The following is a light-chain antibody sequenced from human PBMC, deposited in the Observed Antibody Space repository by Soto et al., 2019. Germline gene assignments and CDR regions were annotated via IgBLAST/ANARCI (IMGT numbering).Light chain of an antibody. CDR2: DAS. J-gene: IGKJ1*01. Sequence: DIQMTHSPSSLSASVGNSGTITCRASQGIGRHLAWYQQKPGKAPKLLIYDASNLESGVPSRFSGSGSGTDFTLTISSLQPEDFATYYCQQGNNSAMTFGQGTKVDIK. V-gene: IGKV1-9*01. CDR1: QGIGRH. CDR3: QQGNNSAMT.